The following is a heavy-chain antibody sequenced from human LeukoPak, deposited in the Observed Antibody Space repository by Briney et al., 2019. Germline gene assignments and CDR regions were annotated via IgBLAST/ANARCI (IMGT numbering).Heavy chain of an antibody. D-gene: IGHD2-15*01. CDR3: AKLGGSCYRLYFFDS. CDR2: ISGSGGST. Sequence: GGSLRLSCAASGFTFSSYAMGWVRQAPGEGLEWVSAISGSGGSTYYADSVKGRFTISRDSSKNTLYLQMSSLRVEDTAQYYCAKLGGSCYRLYFFDSWGQGTLVTVSS. V-gene: IGHV3-23*01. CDR1: GFTFSSYA. J-gene: IGHJ4*02.